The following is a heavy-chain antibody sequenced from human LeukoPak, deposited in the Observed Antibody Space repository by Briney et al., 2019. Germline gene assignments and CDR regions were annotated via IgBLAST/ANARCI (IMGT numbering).Heavy chain of an antibody. D-gene: IGHD1-7*01. V-gene: IGHV3-23*01. CDR2: ISESGGST. CDR3: ARGWNYGGIGAFDI. Sequence: GGSLRLSCAASGFTFRNYAMNWVRQAPGKGLEWVSAISESGGSTYYADSVKGRFTISRDNSKNTLYLQMNSLRAEDTAVYYCARGWNYGGIGAFDIWGQGTMVTVSS. CDR1: GFTFRNYA. J-gene: IGHJ3*02.